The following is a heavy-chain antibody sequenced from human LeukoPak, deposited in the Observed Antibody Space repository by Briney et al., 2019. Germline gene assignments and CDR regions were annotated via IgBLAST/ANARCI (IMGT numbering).Heavy chain of an antibody. Sequence: GGSLRLSCAASGFTFSSYAMSWVRQAPGKGLEWVSAISGSGGSTYYADSVKGRFTISRDNSKNTLYLQMNGLRAEDTAVYYCAPWVVVPAAMVPRYWGQGTLVTVSS. CDR2: ISGSGGST. D-gene: IGHD2-2*01. J-gene: IGHJ4*02. CDR3: APWVVVPAAMVPRY. V-gene: IGHV3-23*01. CDR1: GFTFSSYA.